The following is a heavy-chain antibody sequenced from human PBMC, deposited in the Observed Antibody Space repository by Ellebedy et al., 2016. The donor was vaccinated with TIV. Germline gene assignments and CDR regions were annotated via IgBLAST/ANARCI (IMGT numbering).Heavy chain of an antibody. Sequence: PGGSLRLSCVASGFTFSDHPMHWVRQAPGKGLAWVALILYDGTNKFYADSVKGRFTVSRDNAKNTLYLQMNSLRAEDTAVYYCARDRDGVFDYWGQGTLVTVSS. D-gene: IGHD3-10*01. CDR1: GFTFSDHP. V-gene: IGHV3-30-3*01. CDR2: ILYDGTNK. J-gene: IGHJ4*02. CDR3: ARDRDGVFDY.